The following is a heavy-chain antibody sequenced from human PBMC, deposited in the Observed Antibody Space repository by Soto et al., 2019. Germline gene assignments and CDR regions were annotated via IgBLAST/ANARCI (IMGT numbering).Heavy chain of an antibody. CDR3: ARDPDDYSNADYFDF. CDR2: INHSGSA. CDR1: GGSFSGYY. J-gene: IGHJ4*02. D-gene: IGHD4-4*01. Sequence: SETLSLTCAVYGGSFSGYYWNWIRQPPGKGLEWIGDINHSGSANYNPSLKSRVTISVDTSKNQFSLKLISVTAADTAVYYCARDPDDYSNADYFDFWGQGTLVTVSS. V-gene: IGHV4-34*01.